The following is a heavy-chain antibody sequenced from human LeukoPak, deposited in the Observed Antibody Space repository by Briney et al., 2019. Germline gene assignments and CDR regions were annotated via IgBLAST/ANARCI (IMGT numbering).Heavy chain of an antibody. CDR3: ARAPLHYDSSGYYPLDY. CDR2: IYSGGNT. V-gene: IGHV3-53*01. D-gene: IGHD3-22*01. CDR1: WVTVRSNY. Sequence: GSLRLFCAASWVTVRSNYLSWVRQAPGKGLEWGSVIYSGGNTYYADSVKGRFTISRDNSKNTLYLQMNSLRAEDTAVYYCARAPLHYDSSGYYPLDYWGQGTLVTVSS. J-gene: IGHJ4*02.